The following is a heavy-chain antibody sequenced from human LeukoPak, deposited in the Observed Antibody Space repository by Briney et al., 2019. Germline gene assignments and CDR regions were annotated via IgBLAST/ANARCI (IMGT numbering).Heavy chain of an antibody. J-gene: IGHJ4*02. CDR2: INPNSGGT. CDR1: GYTFTSYY. Sequence: ASVKVSCKASGYTFTSYYVHWVRQAPGQGLEWMGWINPNSGGTNYAQKFQGGVTMTRDTSISTAYMELRRLRSDDTAVYYCARDRNYYDSSGYSPFDYWGQGTLVTVSS. V-gene: IGHV1-2*02. D-gene: IGHD3-22*01. CDR3: ARDRNYYDSSGYSPFDY.